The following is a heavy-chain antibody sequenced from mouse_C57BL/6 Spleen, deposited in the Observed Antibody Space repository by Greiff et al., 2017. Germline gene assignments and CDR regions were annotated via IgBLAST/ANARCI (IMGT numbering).Heavy chain of an antibody. CDR2: ISSGGSYT. CDR1: GFTFSSYG. J-gene: IGHJ2*01. Sequence: EVKLVESGGDLVKPGGSLKLSCAASGFTFSSYGMSWVRQTPDKRLEWVATISSGGSYTYYPDSVKGRFTISRDNAKNTLYLQMRSLRSEDTAMYYCERHKCGSSAQGHYFDYWGQGTTLTVSS. CDR3: ERHKCGSSAQGHYFDY. V-gene: IGHV5-6*01. D-gene: IGHD1-1*01.